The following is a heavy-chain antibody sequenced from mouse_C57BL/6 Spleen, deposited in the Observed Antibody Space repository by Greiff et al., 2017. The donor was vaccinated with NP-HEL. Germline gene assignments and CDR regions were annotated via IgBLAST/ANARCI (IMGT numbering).Heavy chain of an antibody. CDR2: IYPGSGST. CDR1: GYTFTSYW. D-gene: IGHD2-12*01. V-gene: IGHV1-55*01. J-gene: IGHJ3*01. Sequence: VQLQQSGAELVKPGASVKMSCKASGYTFTSYWITWVKQRPGQGLEWIGDIYPGSGSTNYNEKFKSKATLTVDTSSSTAYMQLSSLTSEDSAVYYCASYYTNHGGFAYWGQGTLVTVSA. CDR3: ASYYTNHGGFAY.